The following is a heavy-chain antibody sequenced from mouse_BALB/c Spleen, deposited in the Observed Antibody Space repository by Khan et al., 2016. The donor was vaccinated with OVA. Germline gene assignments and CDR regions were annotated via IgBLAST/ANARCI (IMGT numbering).Heavy chain of an antibody. V-gene: IGHV4-1*02. D-gene: IGHD2-14*01. CDR3: ARPYRYDGRAWFAY. CDR2: INPDSSTI. Sequence: VQLKASGGGLVQPGGSLKLSCAASGFDFSRYWMSWVRQAPGKGLEWIGEINPDSSTINYTPSLQDKFIISRDNAKNTLYLQMSKVRSEDTALYYCARPYRYDGRAWFAYWGQGTLVTVSA. CDR1: GFDFSRYW. J-gene: IGHJ3*01.